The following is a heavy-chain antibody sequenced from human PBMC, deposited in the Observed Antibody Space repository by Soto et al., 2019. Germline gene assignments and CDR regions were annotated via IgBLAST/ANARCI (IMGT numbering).Heavy chain of an antibody. V-gene: IGHV1-69*12. CDR3: ARDNDRLQLGGNYYYILDV. Sequence: QVQLVQSGAEMKEPGSSVKVSCKTSGGTFSSSAISWLRQAPGRGLEWMGGIIPLFRTPDYAQKFQGRVTIAADESTSTAYMELSSLLSEDTAVYYCARDNDRLQLGGNYYYILDVWGQGTTITVPS. CDR1: GGTFSSSA. J-gene: IGHJ6*02. CDR2: IIPLFRTP. D-gene: IGHD4-4*01.